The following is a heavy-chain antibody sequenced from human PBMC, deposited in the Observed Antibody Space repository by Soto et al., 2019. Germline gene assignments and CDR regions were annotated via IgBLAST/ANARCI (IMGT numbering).Heavy chain of an antibody. CDR3: TRSRQGITMIVLVITNHDY. CDR1: GFTFGDYA. Sequence: GSLRLSCTASGFTFGDYAMSWFRQAPGKGLEWVGFIRSKAYGGTTEYAASVKGRFTISRDDSKSIAYLQMNSLKTEDTAVYYCTRSRQGITMIVLVITNHDYWGQGT. CDR2: IRSKAYGGTT. J-gene: IGHJ4*02. D-gene: IGHD3-22*01. V-gene: IGHV3-49*03.